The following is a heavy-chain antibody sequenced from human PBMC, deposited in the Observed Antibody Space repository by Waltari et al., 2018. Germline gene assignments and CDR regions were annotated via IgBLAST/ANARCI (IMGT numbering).Heavy chain of an antibody. CDR3: ARGRERRDAFDI. CDR1: GCSIRSGDSS. V-gene: IGHV4-30-4*08. Sequence: QVQLQESGPGLVKPSQTLSLTCTVSGCSIRSGDSSLRWIRQPPGKGLEWIGYIYYSGSTYYNPSLKSRVTISVDTSKNQFSLKLSSVTAADMAVYYCARGRERRDAFDIWGQGTMVTVSS. J-gene: IGHJ3*02. CDR2: IYYSGST.